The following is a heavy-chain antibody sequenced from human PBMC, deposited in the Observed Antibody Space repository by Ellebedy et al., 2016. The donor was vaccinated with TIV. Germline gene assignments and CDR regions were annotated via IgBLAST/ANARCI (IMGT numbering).Heavy chain of an antibody. CDR2: IVYSGVT. CDR3: ARGQQLVRGWVY. CDR1: AGSVTVVSYQ. V-gene: IGHV4-61*01. J-gene: IGHJ4*02. D-gene: IGHD6-13*01. Sequence: SETLSLXCSVSAGSVTVVSYQWSWIRQPPGKGLEWLGSIVYSGVTEYSPSLKGRLTISGDTSKNQFSLKLSSVTAADTAVYYCARGQQLVRGWVYWGQGTLVTVSS.